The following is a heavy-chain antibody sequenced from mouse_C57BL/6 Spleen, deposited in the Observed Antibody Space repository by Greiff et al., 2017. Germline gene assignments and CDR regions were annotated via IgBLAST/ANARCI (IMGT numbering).Heavy chain of an antibody. CDR2: IYPKDGST. Sequence: QVQLQQSGPELVKPGASVKLSCKASGYPFTSYDINWVKQRPGQGLEWIGWIYPKDGSTKYNEKFKGKATLTVDTSSSTAYMELHSLTSEDSAFYYCARSNDDYDLGYYYAMDYWGQGTSVTVSS. V-gene: IGHV1-85*01. D-gene: IGHD2-4*01. J-gene: IGHJ4*01. CDR1: GYPFTSYD. CDR3: ARSNDDYDLGYYYAMDY.